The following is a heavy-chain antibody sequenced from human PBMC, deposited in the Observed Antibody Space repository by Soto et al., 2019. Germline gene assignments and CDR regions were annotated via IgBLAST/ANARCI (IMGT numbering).Heavy chain of an antibody. J-gene: IGHJ4*02. CDR3: AKGGYGDYVRMSDY. Sequence: QVQLVESGGGVVQPGRSLRLSCAASGFTFSSYGMHWVRQAPGKGLEWVAVISYDGSNKYYADSVKGRFTISRDNSKNTLYLQMNSLRAEDTAVYYCAKGGYGDYVRMSDYWGQVTLVTVSS. D-gene: IGHD4-17*01. CDR2: ISYDGSNK. CDR1: GFTFSSYG. V-gene: IGHV3-30*18.